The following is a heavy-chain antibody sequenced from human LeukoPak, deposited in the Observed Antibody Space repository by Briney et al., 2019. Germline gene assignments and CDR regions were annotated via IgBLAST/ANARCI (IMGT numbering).Heavy chain of an antibody. CDR2: IYYSGST. CDR3: ARLRSDAFDI. Sequence: PSETLSLTCTVSGGSIGSSSSYWGWIRQPPGKGLEWIGNIYYSGSTYYNPSLKSRVTISVDTSKNQFSLKLSSVTAADTAVYYCARLRSDAFDIWGQGTMVTVSS. J-gene: IGHJ3*02. V-gene: IGHV4-39*01. CDR1: GGSIGSSSSY.